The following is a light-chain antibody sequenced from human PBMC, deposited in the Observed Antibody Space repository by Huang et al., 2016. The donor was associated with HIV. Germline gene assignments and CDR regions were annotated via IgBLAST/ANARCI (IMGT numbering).Light chain of an antibody. CDR1: QSVLYSSNNKND. Sequence: DIVMTQSPDSLAVSLGERATSKCKYSQSVLYSSNNKNDLAWYQQKPGQTPKLLIYRAYTREAGVPDRFRGSGSGTDFTLTISSLQAEDVAVYYCQQYYSTLTFGGGTKVEIK. J-gene: IGKJ4*01. CDR3: QQYYSTLT. V-gene: IGKV4-1*01. CDR2: RAY.